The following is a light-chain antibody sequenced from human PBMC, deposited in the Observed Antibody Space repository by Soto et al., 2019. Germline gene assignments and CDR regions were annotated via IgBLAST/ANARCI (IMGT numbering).Light chain of an antibody. CDR1: SSDVGSYDY. CDR3: CSYTSSATYV. V-gene: IGLV2-11*01. CDR2: NVT. Sequence: QSALIQPPSVSGSPGQSVTISCTGTSSDVGSYDYLSWYQQHPRTVPKPTIYNVTTQPSGVPDRFSGSRSGNSASMTISGLQAEDEADYSCCSYTSSATYVFETGTKLTVL. J-gene: IGLJ1*01.